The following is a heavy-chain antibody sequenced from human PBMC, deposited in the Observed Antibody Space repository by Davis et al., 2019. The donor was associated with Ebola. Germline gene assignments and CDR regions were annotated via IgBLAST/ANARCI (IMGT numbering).Heavy chain of an antibody. CDR1: GGSISSYY. CDR3: ARSEGIAATFDY. Sequence: MPSETLSLTCTVSGGSISSYYWSWIRQPPGKGLEWIGYIYYSGSTNYNPSLKSRLTISVDTSKNQFSLKLSSVTAADTAVYYCARSEGIAATFDYWGQGTLVTVSS. CDR2: IYYSGST. V-gene: IGHV4-59*01. D-gene: IGHD6-13*01. J-gene: IGHJ4*02.